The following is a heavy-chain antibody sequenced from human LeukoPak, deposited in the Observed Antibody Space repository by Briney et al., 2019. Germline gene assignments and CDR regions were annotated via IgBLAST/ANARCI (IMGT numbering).Heavy chain of an antibody. D-gene: IGHD3-22*01. Sequence: GRSLRLSCAASGFTFSSYAMSWVRQAPGKGLEWVSAISGSGGSTYYADSVKGRFTISRDNSKNTLYLQMNSLRAEDTAVYYCAKDTRTARRPGYYDSSGYFGFDYWGQGTLVTVSS. V-gene: IGHV3-23*01. J-gene: IGHJ4*02. CDR3: AKDTRTARRPGYYDSSGYFGFDY. CDR1: GFTFSSYA. CDR2: ISGSGGST.